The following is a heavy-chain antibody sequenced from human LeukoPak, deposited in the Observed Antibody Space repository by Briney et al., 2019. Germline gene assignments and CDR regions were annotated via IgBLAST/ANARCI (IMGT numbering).Heavy chain of an antibody. Sequence: GGSLRLSCAASGFTFSSYWMHWVRQAPGKGLVWVSSINTDGSTTNYADSVKGRFTISRDNAENTLFLLLHSLRAEDTAVYYCTRGHPGKLDYWGQGTLVTVSS. CDR2: INTDGSTT. CDR3: TRGHPGKLDY. CDR1: GFTFSSYW. J-gene: IGHJ4*02. D-gene: IGHD3-10*01. V-gene: IGHV3-74*01.